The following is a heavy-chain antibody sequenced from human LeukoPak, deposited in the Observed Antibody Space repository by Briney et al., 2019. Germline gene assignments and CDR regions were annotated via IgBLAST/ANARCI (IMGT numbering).Heavy chain of an antibody. J-gene: IGHJ5*02. D-gene: IGHD2-2*01. CDR3: ARANIVVVPAAMSGVILWFDP. CDR1: GYTFTGYY. V-gene: IGHV1-2*02. Sequence: GASVKVSCKASGYTFTGYYMHWVRQAPGQGLEWMGWINPNSGGTNYAQKFQGRVTMTRDTSISTAYMELSRLRSDDTAVYYCARANIVVVPAAMSGVILWFDPWGQGTLVTVSS. CDR2: INPNSGGT.